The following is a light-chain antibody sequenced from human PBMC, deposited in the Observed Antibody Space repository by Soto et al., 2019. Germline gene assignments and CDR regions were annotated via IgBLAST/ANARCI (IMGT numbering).Light chain of an antibody. J-gene: IGKJ3*01. CDR2: GAS. V-gene: IGKV1-9*01. Sequence: IQLTQSPSSLSASVGDRVTITCRASQAIINYLAWYQQKPGKAPQLLIYGASTLQSGVPSRFSGSGSGTHFTLTVSSLQPEDLATYYFQQLFIYPPTFGPGTKVDI. CDR3: QQLFIYPPT. CDR1: QAIINY.